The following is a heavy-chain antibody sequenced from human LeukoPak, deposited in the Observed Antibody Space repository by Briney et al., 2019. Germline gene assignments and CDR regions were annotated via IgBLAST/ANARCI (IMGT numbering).Heavy chain of an antibody. CDR3: ARGNTAMSN. CDR2: IYSGGRT. V-gene: IGHV3-66*01. D-gene: IGHD5-18*01. J-gene: IGHJ4*02. CDR1: GFTVSNNY. Sequence: PGGSLRLSCAASGFTVSNNYMNWVRQAPGKGLEWVSIIYSGGRTHYADYVRGRYSIYRDKSKNTLYLQMNSLRAEDTAVYFCARGNTAMSNWGQGTLVTVSS.